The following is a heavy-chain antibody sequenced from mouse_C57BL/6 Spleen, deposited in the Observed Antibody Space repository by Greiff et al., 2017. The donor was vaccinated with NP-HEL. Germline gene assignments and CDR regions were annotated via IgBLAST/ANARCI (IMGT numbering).Heavy chain of an antibody. CDR2: INPNNGGT. CDR1: GYTFTDYY. V-gene: IGHV1-26*01. Sequence: VQLQQSGPELVKPGASVKISCKASGYTFTDYYMNWVKQSHGKSLEWIGDINPNNGGTSYNQKFKGKATLTVDKSSSTAYMELRSLTSEDSAVYYCARDGVAYYFDYWGQGTTLTVSS. CDR3: ARDGVAYYFDY. D-gene: IGHD1-1*01. J-gene: IGHJ2*01.